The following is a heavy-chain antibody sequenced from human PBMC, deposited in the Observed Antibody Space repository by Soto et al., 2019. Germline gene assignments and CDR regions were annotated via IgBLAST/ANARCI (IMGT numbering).Heavy chain of an antibody. J-gene: IGHJ3*02. Sequence: QLQLQESGSGLVKPSQTLSLTCAVSGGSISSGGYSWSWIRQPPGKGLEWIGYIYHSGSTYYNPSLQSRVTISVDRSKNQCSLQLSSVTAADTSVYYCARVPSPLDAFDIWGQGTMVTVSS. CDR3: ARVPSPLDAFDI. CDR2: IYHSGST. V-gene: IGHV4-30-2*01. CDR1: GGSISSGGYS.